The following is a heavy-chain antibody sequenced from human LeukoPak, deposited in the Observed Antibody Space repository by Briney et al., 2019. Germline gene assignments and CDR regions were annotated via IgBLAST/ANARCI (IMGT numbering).Heavy chain of an antibody. CDR2: IYYSGST. D-gene: IGHD3-22*01. V-gene: IGHV4-39*07. CDR3: ARDAPIAPDSSGYYYEN. Sequence: MPSETLSLTCTVSGGSISSSSYYWGWIRQPPGKGLEWIGRIYYSGSTYYNPSLKSRVTISVDTSKNQVSLKLSSVTAADTAVYYCARDAPIAPDSSGYYYENWGQGTLVTVSS. J-gene: IGHJ4*02. CDR1: GGSISSSSYY.